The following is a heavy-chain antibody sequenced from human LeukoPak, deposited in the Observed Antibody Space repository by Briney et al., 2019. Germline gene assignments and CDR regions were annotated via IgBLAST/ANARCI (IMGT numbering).Heavy chain of an antibody. CDR3: ARAIRHFDRFGAFDI. J-gene: IGHJ3*02. CDR1: GYTFTSYY. D-gene: IGHD3-9*01. V-gene: IGHV1-46*01. Sequence: ASVKVSCKASGYTFTSYYMHWVRQAPGQGLEWMGIINPSGGSTSYAQKFQGRVTMTRDTSTSTVYMELSSLRSEDTAVYYCARAIRHFDRFGAFDIWGQGTMVTVSS. CDR2: INPSGGST.